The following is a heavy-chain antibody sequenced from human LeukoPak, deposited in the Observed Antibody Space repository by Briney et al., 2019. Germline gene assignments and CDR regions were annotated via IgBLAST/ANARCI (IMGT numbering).Heavy chain of an antibody. D-gene: IGHD3-10*01. CDR3: ARAMVRGVIIPGY. CDR2: MNPNSGNT. Sequence: ASVKVSCKASGYTFTSYDINWVRQATGQGLEWMGWMNPNSGNTGYAQKFQGRVTMTRNTSISTAYMERPSLRAEDTAVYYCARAMVRGVIIPGYWGQRTLVTVSS. J-gene: IGHJ4*02. V-gene: IGHV1-8*01. CDR1: GYTFTSYD.